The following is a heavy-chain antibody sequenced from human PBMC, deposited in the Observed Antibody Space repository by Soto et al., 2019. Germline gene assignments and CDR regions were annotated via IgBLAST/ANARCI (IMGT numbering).Heavy chain of an antibody. J-gene: IGHJ3*02. CDR1: GYSFTSYW. Sequence: PGESLKISCTGSGYSFTSYWIAWVRQRPGKGLEWMGIIYPADSDARYSPSFQGQVTFSADKSINTAYLQWSSLKASGTAMYYCARGYYYDSSGYWPDAFDIWGQGTMVTVSS. D-gene: IGHD3-22*01. CDR2: IYPADSDA. CDR3: ARGYYYDSSGYWPDAFDI. V-gene: IGHV5-51*01.